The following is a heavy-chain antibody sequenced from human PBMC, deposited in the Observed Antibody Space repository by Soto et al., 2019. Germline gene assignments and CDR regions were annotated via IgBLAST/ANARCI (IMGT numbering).Heavy chain of an antibody. D-gene: IGHD3-10*01. CDR2: ISTYNGDA. J-gene: IGHJ6*02. Sequence: QVQLVQSGAEVRKPGASVKVSCKTSGYTFSRSGISWVRQGPGQGLEWMGWISTYNGDANYAQKLQGRVTMTTDTSTSTAFMELGSMTSDDTAFYDCARSWSVPYYCYGLDDWGQGTMVTVSS. CDR3: ARSWSVPYYCYGLDD. V-gene: IGHV1-18*01. CDR1: GYTFSRSG.